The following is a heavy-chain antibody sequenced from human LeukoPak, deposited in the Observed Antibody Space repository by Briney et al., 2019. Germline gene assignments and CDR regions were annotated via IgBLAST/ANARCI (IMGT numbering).Heavy chain of an antibody. CDR2: INHSGST. Sequence: SETLSFTCAVYGGSFSGYYWSWIRQPPGKGLEWIGEINHSGSTNYNPSLKSRVTISVDTSKNQFSLKLSSVTAADTAVHYCARVPGRRYIAVAGYFDYWGQGTLVTVSS. CDR1: GGSFSGYY. D-gene: IGHD6-19*01. J-gene: IGHJ4*02. V-gene: IGHV4-34*01. CDR3: ARVPGRRYIAVAGYFDY.